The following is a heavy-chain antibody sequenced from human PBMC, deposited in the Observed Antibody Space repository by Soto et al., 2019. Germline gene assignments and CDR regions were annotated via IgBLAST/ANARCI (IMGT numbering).Heavy chain of an antibody. D-gene: IGHD6-19*01. CDR1: GGSISSYY. CDR3: AHGGWYYYYGMDV. J-gene: IGHJ6*02. Sequence: PSETLSLTCTVSGGSISSYYWSCFRQRPGKGLEWIRYIYYRGTTNYNPSLKSRVTISVDTSKNQFSLKPSSVTAADTAVYYCAHGGWYYYYGMDVWGQGTTVTVSS. V-gene: IGHV4-59*01. CDR2: IYYRGTT.